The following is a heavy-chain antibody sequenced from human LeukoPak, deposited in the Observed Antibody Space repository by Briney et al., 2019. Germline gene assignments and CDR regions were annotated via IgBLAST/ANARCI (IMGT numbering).Heavy chain of an antibody. V-gene: IGHV1-69*13. CDR1: GGTFSSYA. CDR2: IIPIFGTA. Sequence: SVKVSCKASGGTFSSYAISWVRQAPGQGLEWMGGIIPIFGTANYAQKFQGRVTITADESTSTAYMELSSLRSEDTAVYYCVGSHRGAEYFQHWGQGTLVTVSS. J-gene: IGHJ1*01. CDR3: VGSHRGAEYFQH. D-gene: IGHD2-15*01.